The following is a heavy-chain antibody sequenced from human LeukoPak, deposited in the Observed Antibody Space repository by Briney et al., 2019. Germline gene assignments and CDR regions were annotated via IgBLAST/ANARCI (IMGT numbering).Heavy chain of an antibody. CDR3: AKGGRTGKSISMIRGVRNYYYYMDV. J-gene: IGHJ6*03. CDR1: GFTFSSYG. D-gene: IGHD3-10*01. CDR2: ISGNGDRT. V-gene: IGHV3-23*01. Sequence: PGGSLRLSCGASGFTFSSYGMSWVRQAPGKGLEWVSAISGNGDRTYYADSVKGRFSISRDNSKNTLYLQMNSLRAEDTAVYYCAKGGRTGKSISMIRGVRNYYYYMDVWGKGTTVTISS.